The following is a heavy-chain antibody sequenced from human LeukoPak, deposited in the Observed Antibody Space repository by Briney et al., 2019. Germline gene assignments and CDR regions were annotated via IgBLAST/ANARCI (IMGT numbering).Heavy chain of an antibody. CDR1: GGSISTYY. J-gene: IGHJ3*02. CDR3: ARHAYYYDRSGSYEAFDI. V-gene: IGHV4-59*08. D-gene: IGHD3-22*01. CDR2: MYYSGST. Sequence: PSETLSLTCTVSGGSISTYYWSWIRQPPWKGLEWIGSMYYSGSTNYKPSLKSRVTISVDTSKNQFSLKLSSVTAADTAVYYCARHAYYYDRSGSYEAFDIWGQGTMVTVSS.